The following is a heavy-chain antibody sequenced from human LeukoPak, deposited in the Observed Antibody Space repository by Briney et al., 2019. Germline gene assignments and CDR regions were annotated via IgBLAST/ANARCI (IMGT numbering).Heavy chain of an antibody. V-gene: IGHV4-59*08. CDR3: ARTEFYDLWSGYPTAFDY. CDR1: GDSITSFY. CDR2: IYYSGST. J-gene: IGHJ4*02. Sequence: SETLSLTCPVSGDSITSFYWTWNRQHPGKGLEWIGYIYYSGSTNYNPSPRSRVTISIDPSRNQFSLNLTSVTAADTAMYFCARTEFYDLWSGYPTAFDYWGQGILVTVSS. D-gene: IGHD3-3*01.